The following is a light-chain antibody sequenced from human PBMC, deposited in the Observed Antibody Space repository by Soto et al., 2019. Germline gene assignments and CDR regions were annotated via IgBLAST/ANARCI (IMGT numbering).Light chain of an antibody. V-gene: IGLV2-14*01. Sequence: QSALTQPASVSGSPGQSITISCTGTSSDVGGYNYVSWYQQHPGKAPKLMIYDVSNRPSGVSNRFSGSKSGNTASLTISGLQAEDEADSYCSSSPSSSTYVFGTGTKVTVL. CDR2: DVS. J-gene: IGLJ1*01. CDR3: SSSPSSSTYV. CDR1: SSDVGGYNY.